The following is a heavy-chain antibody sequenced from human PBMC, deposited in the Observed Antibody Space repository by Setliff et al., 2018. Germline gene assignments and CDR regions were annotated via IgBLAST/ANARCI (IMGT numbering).Heavy chain of an antibody. CDR1: GFAFSISG. J-gene: IGHJ4*02. CDR3: VRDSPSSLYNFWSGCSDY. V-gene: IGHV3-30*02. Sequence: GGSLRLSCAASGFAFSISGMHWVRQAPGKGLEWVAFIRSDGSNEYYADSVKGRFTISRETSKNTLYLQMNSLRTDDTAVFYCVRDSPSSLYNFWSGCSDYWGQGTLVTVSS. CDR2: IRSDGSNE. D-gene: IGHD3-3*01.